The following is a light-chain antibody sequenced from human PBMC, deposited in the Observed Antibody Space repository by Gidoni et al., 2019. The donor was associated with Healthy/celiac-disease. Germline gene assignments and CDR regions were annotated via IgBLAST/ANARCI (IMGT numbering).Light chain of an antibody. CDR1: QLGDEF. J-gene: IGLJ2*01. CDR3: QTWDSGHVL. V-gene: IGLV3-1*01. CDR2: HTD. Sequence: SYVLSQPTSVSVSPGQTTSITCSGQQLGDEFVFWYQQGPGQSPVLVIFHTDKRPSGIPERYSGSISEKIATLTISGTQTNDEADYYCQTWDSGHVLFGGGTKLTVL.